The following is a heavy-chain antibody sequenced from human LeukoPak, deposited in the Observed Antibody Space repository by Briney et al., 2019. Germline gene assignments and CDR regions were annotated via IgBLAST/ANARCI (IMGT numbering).Heavy chain of an antibody. D-gene: IGHD2-2*01. Sequence: GGSLRLSCTASGFTFSSYSLNWVRQAPGKGLEWVSSVSAGSNYIYYADSVKGRFTISRDNDKNSLYLQMNSLRVEDTAVYYCAREHYCSSTSCEPFDYWGQGTLVTVSS. CDR1: GFTFSSYS. V-gene: IGHV3-21*01. CDR2: VSAGSNYI. CDR3: AREHYCSSTSCEPFDY. J-gene: IGHJ4*02.